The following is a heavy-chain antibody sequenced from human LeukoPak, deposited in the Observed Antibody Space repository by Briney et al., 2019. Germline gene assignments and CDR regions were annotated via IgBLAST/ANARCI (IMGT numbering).Heavy chain of an antibody. CDR1: GYTFTSYG. V-gene: IGHV1-18*01. Sequence: ASVKVSCKASGYTFTSYGISWVRQAPGQGLEWMGWISGYNGNTNYAQNFQGRVTMTTDTSTSTAYMELRSLRSDDTAVYYCARDLDIVVVGVASRHYGLDVWGQGTTVTVSS. CDR3: ARDLDIVVVGVASRHYGLDV. J-gene: IGHJ6*02. D-gene: IGHD2-2*01. CDR2: ISGYNGNT.